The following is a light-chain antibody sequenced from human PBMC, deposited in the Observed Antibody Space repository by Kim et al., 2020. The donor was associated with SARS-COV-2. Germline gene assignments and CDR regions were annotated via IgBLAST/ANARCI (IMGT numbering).Light chain of an antibody. CDR3: QQANSFTNT. CDR2: DTS. J-gene: IGKJ5*01. V-gene: IGKV1-12*01. CDR1: QSLSGW. Sequence: DIEMTQSPSPVSASVGDRVLITCRASQSLSGWLAWYQQKSGKAPRLLIYDTSNLQSGVPSRFTGSGSGTDFTLTITNLQPEDFATYYCQQANSFTNTFGQGTRLEIK.